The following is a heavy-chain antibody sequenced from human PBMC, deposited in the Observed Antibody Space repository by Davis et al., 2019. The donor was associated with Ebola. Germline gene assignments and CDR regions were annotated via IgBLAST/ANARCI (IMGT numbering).Heavy chain of an antibody. CDR2: IYPGDSDT. D-gene: IGHD4-11*01. J-gene: IGHJ6*02. V-gene: IGHV5-51*01. Sequence: GESLKISCKGSGYSFTSYWIGWVRQMPGKGLEWIGIIYPGDSDTRYSPSFQGQVTISADKSISTAYLQWSSLKASDTAMYYCARYSNYYYYYYGMDVWGQGTTVTVSS. CDR1: GYSFTSYW. CDR3: ARYSNYYYYYYGMDV.